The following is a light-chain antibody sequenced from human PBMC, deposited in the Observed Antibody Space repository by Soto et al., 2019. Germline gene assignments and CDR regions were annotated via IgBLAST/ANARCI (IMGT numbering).Light chain of an antibody. CDR3: QQYYSTPPIT. CDR1: QSVLYSSNNKNY. V-gene: IGKV4-1*01. J-gene: IGKJ5*01. CDR2: WAS. Sequence: DIVMTQSPDSLAVSLGERATINCKSSQSVLYSSNNKNYLAWYQQKPGQTPKLLIYWASTRESGVPDRFSGSGSGTDFTLTISSLQAEDVAIYYCQQYYSTPPITFGQGTRLESK.